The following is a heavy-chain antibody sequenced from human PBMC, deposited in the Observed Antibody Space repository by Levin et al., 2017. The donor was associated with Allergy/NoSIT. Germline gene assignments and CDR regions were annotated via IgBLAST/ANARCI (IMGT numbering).Heavy chain of an antibody. CDR3: AREGDRKGSWPYDAFEC. CDR1: GGTLSNNA. V-gene: IGHV1-69*06. CDR2: IIPMFGKA. J-gene: IGHJ3*01. D-gene: IGHD6-13*01. Sequence: KISCKAFGGTLSNNAISWVRQAPGQGLEWMGGIIPMFGKATYAQQFQGRVTITADKSTSTAYMQLSGLRSEDTAGYFCAREGDRKGSWPYDAFECWGQGTVVAVSS.